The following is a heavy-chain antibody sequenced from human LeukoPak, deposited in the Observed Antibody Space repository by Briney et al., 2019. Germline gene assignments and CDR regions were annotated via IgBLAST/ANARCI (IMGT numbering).Heavy chain of an antibody. CDR1: GGSFSGYY. CDR2: INHSGST. D-gene: IGHD3-9*01. Sequence: SETLSLTCAVYGGSFSGYYWSWIRQPPGKGLEWIGEINHSGSTNYNPSLKSRVTISVDTSKNQFSLKLSSVTAADTAVYYCARSLRYFDWYGNWFGPWGQGTLVTVSS. CDR3: ARSLRYFDWYGNWFGP. J-gene: IGHJ5*02. V-gene: IGHV4-34*01.